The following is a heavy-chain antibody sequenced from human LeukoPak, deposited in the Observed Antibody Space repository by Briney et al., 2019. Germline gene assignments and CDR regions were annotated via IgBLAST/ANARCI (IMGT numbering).Heavy chain of an antibody. CDR1: GFTFSSYA. Sequence: GGSLRLSCAASGFTFSSYAMGWVRQAPGKGLEWVSAISGSGGSTYYADSVKGRFTISRDNSKNTLYLQMNSLRAEDTAVYYCAKTVRPFLEWLLRPFDYWGQGTLVTVSS. CDR3: AKTVRPFLEWLLRPFDY. CDR2: ISGSGGST. V-gene: IGHV3-23*01. J-gene: IGHJ4*02. D-gene: IGHD3-3*01.